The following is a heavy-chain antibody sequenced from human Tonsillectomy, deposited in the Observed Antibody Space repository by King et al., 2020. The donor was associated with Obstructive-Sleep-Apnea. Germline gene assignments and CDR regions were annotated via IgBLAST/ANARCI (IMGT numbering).Heavy chain of an antibody. J-gene: IGHJ1*01. Sequence: QLVQSGGGVVQPGRSLRVSCAASGFTFSTYAMHWVRQAPGKGLEWVAVISYDGSNKNYADSVKGRFTISRDNSKNTLYLQMNSLRAEDTAVYYCASGASFRILEYFQHWGQGTLVTVSS. V-gene: IGHV3-30-3*01. D-gene: IGHD4/OR15-4a*01. CDR1: GFTFSTYA. CDR3: ASGASFRILEYFQH. CDR2: ISYDGSNK.